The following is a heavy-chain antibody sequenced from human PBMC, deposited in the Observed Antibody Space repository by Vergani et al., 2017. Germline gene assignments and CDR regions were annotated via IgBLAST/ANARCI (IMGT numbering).Heavy chain of an antibody. J-gene: IGHJ5*02. CDR1: GVSVTDYY. Sequence: QAQLHESGPGLVKPSETLSLTCHVFGVSVTDYYCNWIRQAPGKGPEWIGSLSTTGGATHASHNPSLKSRVSISVYTSKSQFSLRLNSVTAADSAIYYCARYTHSWQRADRWGQGLLVSVSS. CDR3: ARYTHSWQRADR. CDR2: LSTTGGA. D-gene: IGHD6-13*01. V-gene: IGHV4-4*09.